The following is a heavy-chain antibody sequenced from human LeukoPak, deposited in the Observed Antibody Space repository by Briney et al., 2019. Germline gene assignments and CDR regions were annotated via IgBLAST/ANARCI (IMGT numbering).Heavy chain of an antibody. CDR3: ARVAAAAGKIGY. V-gene: IGHV4-4*02. CDR2: VHPSEGT. J-gene: IGHJ4*02. CDR1: GGSVSHSNW. Sequence: SETLSLTCAVSGGSVSHSNWWTWVRQSPGKGLEWIGEVHPSEGTNYNPSLKSRVTISLDKSKNQFSLKLSSVTAADTAVYYCARVAAAAGKIGYWGQGTLVTVSS. D-gene: IGHD6-13*01.